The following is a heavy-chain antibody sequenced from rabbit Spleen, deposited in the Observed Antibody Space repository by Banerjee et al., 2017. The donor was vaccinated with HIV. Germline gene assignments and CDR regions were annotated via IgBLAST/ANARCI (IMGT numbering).Heavy chain of an antibody. CDR3: ARDLVGVIGWNFYL. CDR1: GFSFSSGYW. CDR2: IYAHSSGST. D-gene: IGHD1-1*01. Sequence: QEQLEESGGDLVKPEGSLTLTCTASGFSFSSGYWICWVRQAPGKGLEWIACIYAHSSGSTAYASWPKGRFTISRTSSTTVTLRMTSLTAADTATYFCARDLVGVIGWNFYLWGPGTLVTVS. V-gene: IGHV1S45*01. J-gene: IGHJ4*01.